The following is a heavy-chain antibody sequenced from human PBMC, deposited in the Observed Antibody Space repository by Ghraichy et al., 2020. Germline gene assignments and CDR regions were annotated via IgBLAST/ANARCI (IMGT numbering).Heavy chain of an antibody. D-gene: IGHD2-15*01. CDR3: TRGDCSGGSCYSDPYYYYGMDV. J-gene: IGHJ6*02. CDR2: IRSKAYGGTT. CDR1: GFTFGDYA. Sequence: GSLRLSCTASGFTFGDYAMSWVRQAPGKGLEWVGFIRSKAYGGTTEYAASVKGRFTISRDDSKSIAYLQMNSLKTEDTAVYYCTRGDCSGGSCYSDPYYYYGMDVWPRDHGHRLL. V-gene: IGHV3-49*04.